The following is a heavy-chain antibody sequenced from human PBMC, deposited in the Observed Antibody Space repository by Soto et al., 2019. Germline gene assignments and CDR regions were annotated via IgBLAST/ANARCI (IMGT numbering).Heavy chain of an antibody. CDR3: ARSYCSSTSCHHYFDY. Sequence: SETLSLTCAVYGGSFSGFYWSWIRQPPGKGLEWIGEINNRGSPNYNPSLKSRVTISVDTSKNQFSLKLSSVSAADTAVYYCARSYCSSTSCHHYFDYWGQGTLVTVS. CDR1: GGSFSGFY. CDR2: INNRGSP. V-gene: IGHV4-34*01. D-gene: IGHD2-2*01. J-gene: IGHJ4*02.